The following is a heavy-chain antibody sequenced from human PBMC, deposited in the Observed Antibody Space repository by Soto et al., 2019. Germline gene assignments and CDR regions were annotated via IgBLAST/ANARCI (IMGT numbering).Heavy chain of an antibody. CDR3: TKHMIALATASIY. J-gene: IGHJ4*02. V-gene: IGHV1-58*01. Sequence: SVKVSCKASGFTFTSSAVQWVRQARGQRLEWIGWIVVGSGNTNYAQKFQERVTITRDMSTSTAYMELSSLRAEDTAVYYCTKHMIALATASIYWGQGTLVTVSS. D-gene: IGHD3-16*01. CDR2: IVVGSGNT. CDR1: GFTFTSSA.